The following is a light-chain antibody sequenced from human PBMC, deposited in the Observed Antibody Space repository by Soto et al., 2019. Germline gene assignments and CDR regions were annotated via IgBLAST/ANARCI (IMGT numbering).Light chain of an antibody. CDR1: QVIRHD. CDR2: AAS. CDR3: LQDYNFPYT. J-gene: IGKJ2*01. Sequence: AIQMTQSPSSLSASVGDRVTITCRASQVIRHDLGWYQQKPGKAPRLLIYAASTLQSGVPSRFSGSGSGTDFTLTISSLEPEDFGTYYCLQDYNFPYTFGQGTKLEIK. V-gene: IGKV1-6*01.